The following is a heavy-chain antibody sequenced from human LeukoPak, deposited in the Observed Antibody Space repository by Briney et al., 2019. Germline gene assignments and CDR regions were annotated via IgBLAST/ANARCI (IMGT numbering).Heavy chain of an antibody. V-gene: IGHV1-69*05. Sequence: GASVKVSCKASGGTFSSYAISWVRQAPGQGLEWMGGIIPIFGTANYAQKFQGRVTITTDESTSTDYMELSSLRSEDTAVYYCAREGWFGELGLDDAFDIWGQGTMVTVSS. CDR2: IIPIFGTA. CDR1: GGTFSSYA. J-gene: IGHJ3*02. CDR3: AREGWFGELGLDDAFDI. D-gene: IGHD3-10*01.